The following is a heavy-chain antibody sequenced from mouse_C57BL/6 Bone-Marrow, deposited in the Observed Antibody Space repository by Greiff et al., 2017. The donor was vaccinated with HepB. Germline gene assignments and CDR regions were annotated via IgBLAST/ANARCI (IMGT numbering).Heavy chain of an antibody. V-gene: IGHV1-53*01. D-gene: IGHD2-3*01. CDR1: GYTFTSYW. CDR2: INPRNGGT. Sequence: QVQLQQPGTELVKPGASVKLSCKASGYTFTSYWIHWVKQRPGQGLEWIGNINPRNGGTDYSEKFKSKATLTVDKSSSTAYMQLRRLSSEESAAYYCARGWLPYAMDYWGQGTSVTVSA. CDR3: ARGWLPYAMDY. J-gene: IGHJ4*01.